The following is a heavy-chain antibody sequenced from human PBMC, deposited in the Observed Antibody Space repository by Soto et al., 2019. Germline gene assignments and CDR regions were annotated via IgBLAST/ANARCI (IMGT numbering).Heavy chain of an antibody. Sequence: LXLSCASSSFTFTRYSMNWVRQAPGKGLEWVSSISSTTNYIYYGDSMKGRFTISRDNAKNSLYLEMNSLRAEDTAVYYCAREYEDLTSNFDPWGQGTLVTVSS. J-gene: IGHJ5*02. D-gene: IGHD3-3*01. V-gene: IGHV3-21*06. CDR2: ISSTTNYI. CDR3: AREYEDLTSNFDP. CDR1: SFTFTRYS.